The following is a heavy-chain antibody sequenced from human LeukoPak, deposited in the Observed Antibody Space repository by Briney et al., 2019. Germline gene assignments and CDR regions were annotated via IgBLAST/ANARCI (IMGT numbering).Heavy chain of an antibody. V-gene: IGHV3-23*01. D-gene: IGHD3-22*01. J-gene: IGHJ4*02. Sequence: PGGSLRLSCAASGFTFSTYAMTWVRQAPGKGLEWVSAISGSGGTTYYADSVKGRYTISRDNSKNTLYLQMNSLRAEDTAVYYCARDTYYYDSSGYYDGDWGQGTLVTVSS. CDR3: ARDTYYYDSSGYYDGD. CDR2: ISGSGGTT. CDR1: GFTFSTYA.